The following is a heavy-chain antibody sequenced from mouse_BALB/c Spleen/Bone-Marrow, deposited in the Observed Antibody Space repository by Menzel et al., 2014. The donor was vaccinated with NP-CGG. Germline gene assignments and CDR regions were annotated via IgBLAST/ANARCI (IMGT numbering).Heavy chain of an antibody. CDR1: GYTFTDYT. CDR3: TRSRYGDY. V-gene: IGHV1-18*01. Sequence: EVQLQQSGPELVKPGASVKISGKTSGYTFTDYTMHWVKQSHGKSLEWIGHINPNIGGTNYNQKFKGKATLTLDKSSRTAYMELRSLTSEDSAVYYCTRSRYGDYWGQGTTLTVSS. D-gene: IGHD2-14*01. J-gene: IGHJ2*01. CDR2: INPNIGGT.